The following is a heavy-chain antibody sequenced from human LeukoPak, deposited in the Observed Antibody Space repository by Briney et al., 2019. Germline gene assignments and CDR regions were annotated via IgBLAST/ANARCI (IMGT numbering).Heavy chain of an antibody. CDR2: IIPIFGTA. D-gene: IGHD6-19*01. V-gene: IGHV1-69*05. J-gene: IGHJ4*02. CDR3: ARGSRGWYFDEWH. Sequence: GASVKVSCKASGGTFSSYAISWVRQAPGQGLEWMGGIIPIFGTANYAQKFQGRVTITTDESTSTAYMELSSLRSEDTAVYYCARGSRGWYFDEWHWGQGTLVTVSS. CDR1: GGTFSSYA.